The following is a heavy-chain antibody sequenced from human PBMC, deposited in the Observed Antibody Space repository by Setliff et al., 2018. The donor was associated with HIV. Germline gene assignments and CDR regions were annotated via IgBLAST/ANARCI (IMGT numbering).Heavy chain of an antibody. V-gene: IGHV1-18*01. D-gene: IGHD2-2*01. CDR3: ARGGYCSGTSCSMDSFYFYGMDV. CDR1: GYTFTTYG. Sequence: ASVKVSCKASGYTFTTYGLTWVRQAPGKGLEWLGWISGYNANTYYAEKLQGRVTVTIDTSTTTAYMELRSLRSDDTAVYYCARGGYCSGTSCSMDSFYFYGMDVWGQGTTVTVSS. CDR2: ISGYNANT. J-gene: IGHJ6*02.